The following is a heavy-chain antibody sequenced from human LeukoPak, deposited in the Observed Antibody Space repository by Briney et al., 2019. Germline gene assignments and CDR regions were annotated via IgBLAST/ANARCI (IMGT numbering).Heavy chain of an antibody. CDR1: GDSISSSSYY. V-gene: IGHV4-39*01. Sequence: SETLSLTCTVSGDSISSSSYYWGWIRQPPGKGLEWIGSIYYSGSTYYTPSLKSRVTIFVDTPKNQFSLKLSSVTAADTAVYYCARPLNYYYYMDVWGKGTTVTVSS. J-gene: IGHJ6*03. CDR2: IYYSGST. CDR3: ARPLNYYYYMDV.